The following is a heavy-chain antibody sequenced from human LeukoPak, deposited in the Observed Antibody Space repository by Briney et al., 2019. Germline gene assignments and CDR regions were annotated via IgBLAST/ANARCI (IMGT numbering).Heavy chain of an antibody. Sequence: ASVKVSCKASGGTFSSYAISWVRQAPGQGLEWMGGIIPIFGTANYAQKFQGRVTITADESTSTAYMELSRLRSDDTAVYYCARAPHTHYAIQGRVRGEFDYWGQGTLVTVSS. CDR1: GGTFSSYA. V-gene: IGHV1-69*13. CDR2: IIPIFGTA. D-gene: IGHD2-2*01. J-gene: IGHJ4*02. CDR3: ARAPHTHYAIQGRVRGEFDY.